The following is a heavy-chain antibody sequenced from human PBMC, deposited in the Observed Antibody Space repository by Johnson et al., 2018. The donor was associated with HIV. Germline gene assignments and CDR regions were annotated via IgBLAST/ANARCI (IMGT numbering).Heavy chain of an antibody. V-gene: IGHV3-7*03. D-gene: IGHD3-3*01. CDR2: IKKDGREK. J-gene: IGHJ3*02. CDR1: GFTFITYW. CDR3: TTRVTVVIISSDAFDI. Sequence: EQLVESGGGLVQPGGSLRLSCAASGFTFITYWMSWVRQAPGKGLEWVANIKKDGREKYYGGLVKARFPISRDNAKNSLYLQMNSLRAEDTAVYYCTTRVTVVIISSDAFDIWGQGTMVTVSS.